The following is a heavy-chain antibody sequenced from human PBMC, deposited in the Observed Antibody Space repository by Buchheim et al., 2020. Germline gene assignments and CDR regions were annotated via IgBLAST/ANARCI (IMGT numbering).Heavy chain of an antibody. CDR1: GGSFSGFY. J-gene: IGHJ6*02. Sequence: QVQLQQWGAGLLKPSGTLSLTCAVSGGSFSGFYWSWFRQSPERGLEWIGEINHSGGTNYNPSLKSGVIISVDTSNNQFSLRLTSVTGADTAVYYFATRSCSSRACSRSRRDYYYGIDVWGQGTT. V-gene: IGHV4-34*01. CDR2: INHSGGT. CDR3: ATRSCSSRACSRSRRDYYYGIDV. D-gene: IGHD2-2*01.